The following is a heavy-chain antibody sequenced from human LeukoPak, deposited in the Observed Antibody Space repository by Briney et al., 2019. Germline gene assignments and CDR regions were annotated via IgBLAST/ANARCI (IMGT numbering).Heavy chain of an antibody. Sequence: PGGSLRLSCAASGFTFDDYAMHWVRQAPGKGLEWVSGISWNSGSIGYADSVKGRFTISRDNAKNSLYLQMNSLRAEDTALYYCAKAEYSSLDYWGQGTLVTVPS. J-gene: IGHJ4*02. CDR3: AKAEYSSLDY. CDR2: ISWNSGSI. V-gene: IGHV3-9*01. D-gene: IGHD6-13*01. CDR1: GFTFDDYA.